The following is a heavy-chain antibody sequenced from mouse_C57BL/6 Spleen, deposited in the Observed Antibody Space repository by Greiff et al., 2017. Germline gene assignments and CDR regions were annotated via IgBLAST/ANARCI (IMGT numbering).Heavy chain of an antibody. CDR1: GYTFTDYY. V-gene: IGHV1-26*01. J-gene: IGHJ2*01. Sequence: EVQLQQSGPELVKPGASVKISCKASGYTFTDYYMNWVKQSHGKSLEWIGDINPNNGGTSYNQKFKGKATLTVDKSSRPAYMELRSLTSEDSAVYYCARSVVSSPYYRYFDYWGQGTTLTVSS. CDR3: ARSVVSSPYYRYFDY. CDR2: INPNNGGT. D-gene: IGHD1-1*01.